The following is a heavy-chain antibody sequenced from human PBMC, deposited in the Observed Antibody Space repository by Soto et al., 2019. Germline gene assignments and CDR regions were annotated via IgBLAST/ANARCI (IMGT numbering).Heavy chain of an antibody. V-gene: IGHV4-34*01. CDR3: ARFSPPRKSYDSNPGWFDP. J-gene: IGHJ5*02. CDR1: GGSFTVYN. CDR2: INHRENT. Sequence: SETLSLTCNVSGGSFTVYNWTWIRQPPGKGLEWIGEINHRENTNYNPSLKSRLTMSLDTSTNEVSLSLTSVTAADAAVYFCARFSPPRKSYDSNPGWFDPWGQGIMVTVSS. D-gene: IGHD3-22*01.